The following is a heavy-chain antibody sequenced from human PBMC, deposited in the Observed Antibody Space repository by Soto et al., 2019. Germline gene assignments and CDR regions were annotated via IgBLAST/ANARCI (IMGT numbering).Heavy chain of an antibody. CDR2: IRASGENT. CDR3: SHYAVSGSPRPGAFEY. CDR1: GFTFSNYP. D-gene: IGHD2-2*01. Sequence: GGSLRVSCAASGFTFSNYPMTWVRQAPGKGLEWASTIRASGENTYYAGSVKGRFTISRDNSNNTLFLQMNGLGAEDTAGYYWSHYAVSGSPRPGAFEYWGQG. V-gene: IGHV3-23*01. J-gene: IGHJ4*02.